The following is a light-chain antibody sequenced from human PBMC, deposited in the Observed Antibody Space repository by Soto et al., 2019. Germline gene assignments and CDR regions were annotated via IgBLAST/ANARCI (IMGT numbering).Light chain of an antibody. CDR3: QQYGSSPWT. V-gene: IGKV3-20*01. CDR2: GAS. Sequence: EIVLTQSTGILSLSPGERSTLSFSSSQSVSSNYLAWYQHKPGQAPRLLIYGASSRATGIPDRFSGSGSGTDFTLTISRLEPEDFAVYYCQQYGSSPWTFGQGTKVDIK. J-gene: IGKJ1*01. CDR1: QSVSSNY.